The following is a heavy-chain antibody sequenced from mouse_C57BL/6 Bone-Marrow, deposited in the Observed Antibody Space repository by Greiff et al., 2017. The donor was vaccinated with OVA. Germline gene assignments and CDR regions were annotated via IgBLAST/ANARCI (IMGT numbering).Heavy chain of an antibody. CDR2: IYPGSGST. Sequence: QVHVKQPGAELVKPGASVKMSCKASGYTFTSYWITWVKQRPGQGLEWIGDIYPGSGSTNYNEKFKSKATLTVDTSSSTAYMQLSSLTSEDSAVYYCARCDGYYVGYAMDYWGQGTSVTVSS. V-gene: IGHV1-55*01. CDR3: ARCDGYYVGYAMDY. D-gene: IGHD2-3*01. CDR1: GYTFTSYW. J-gene: IGHJ4*01.